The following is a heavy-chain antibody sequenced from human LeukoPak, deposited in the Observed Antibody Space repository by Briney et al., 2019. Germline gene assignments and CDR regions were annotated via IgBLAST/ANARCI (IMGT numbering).Heavy chain of an antibody. CDR2: ISSSSSYI. CDR1: GFTFSSYS. D-gene: IGHD1-26*01. Sequence: PGGSLRLSCAASGFTFSSYSMTWVRQAPGKGLEWVSSISSSSSYIYYADSVKGRFTISRDNAKNSLYLQMNSLRAEDTAVYYCARSSLEEGAAFDIWGQGTMVTVSS. J-gene: IGHJ3*02. CDR3: ARSSLEEGAAFDI. V-gene: IGHV3-21*01.